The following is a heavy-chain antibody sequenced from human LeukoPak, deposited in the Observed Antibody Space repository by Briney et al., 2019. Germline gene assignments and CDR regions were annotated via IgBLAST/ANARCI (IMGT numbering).Heavy chain of an antibody. D-gene: IGHD2-2*01. CDR3: ASLVVPAAMGGGTNYYYYYGMDV. CDR1: GGSISSSNW. Sequence: SETPSLTCAVSGGSISSSNWWSWVRQPPGKGLEWWGEIHHSGSTNYNPSLKSRVTISVDKSKNQFSLKLSSVTAADTAVYYCASLVVPAAMGGGTNYYYYYGMDVWGKGTTVTVSS. V-gene: IGHV4-4*02. CDR2: IHHSGST. J-gene: IGHJ6*04.